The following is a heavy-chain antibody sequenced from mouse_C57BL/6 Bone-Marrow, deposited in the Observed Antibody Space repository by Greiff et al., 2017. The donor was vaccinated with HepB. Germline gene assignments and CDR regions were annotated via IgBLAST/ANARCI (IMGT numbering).Heavy chain of an antibody. CDR2: LSDGGRYT. CDR3: ARDPIYYYGSSYAMDY. D-gene: IGHD1-1*01. J-gene: IGHJ4*01. V-gene: IGHV5-4*01. CDR1: GFTFSSYA. Sequence: EVQGVESGGGLVKPGGSLKLSCAASGFTFSSYAMSWVRQTPEKRLEWVATLSDGGRYTYYPDNVKGRFTISRDNAKTNLYLQMSHLKSEDTAMYYCARDPIYYYGSSYAMDYWGQGTSVTVSS.